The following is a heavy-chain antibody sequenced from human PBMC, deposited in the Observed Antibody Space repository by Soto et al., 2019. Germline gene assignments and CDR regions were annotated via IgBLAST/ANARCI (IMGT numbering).Heavy chain of an antibody. CDR3: ARLSSSGWITHFDY. CDR1: GGSIISYY. CDR2: IYYSGST. J-gene: IGHJ4*02. D-gene: IGHD6-19*01. V-gene: IGHV4-59*08. Sequence: SETLSLTCTVSGGSIISYYWSWILQPPGKGLEWIGYIYYSGSTNYNPSLKSRVTISVDTSKNQFSLKLSSVTAADTAVYYWARLSSSGWITHFDYWGQETLVTVSS.